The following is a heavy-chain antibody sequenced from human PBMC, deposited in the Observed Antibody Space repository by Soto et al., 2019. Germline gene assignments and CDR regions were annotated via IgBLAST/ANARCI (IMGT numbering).Heavy chain of an antibody. CDR1: GDSVSSNSAA. D-gene: IGHD7-27*01. CDR3: ARDRGANWGSEAHFDI. J-gene: IGHJ3*02. V-gene: IGHV6-1*01. CDR2: TYYRSKWYN. Sequence: SPTLSRTCAISGDSVSSNSAAWNWIRQSPSRGLEWLGRTYYRSKWYNDYAVSVKSRITINPDTSKNQFSLQLNSVTPEDTAVYYCARDRGANWGSEAHFDIWGQGTMVTVSS.